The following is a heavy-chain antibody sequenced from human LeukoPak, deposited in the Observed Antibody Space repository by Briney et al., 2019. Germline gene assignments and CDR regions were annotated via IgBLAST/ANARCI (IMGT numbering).Heavy chain of an antibody. CDR2: IWYDGSNK. J-gene: IGHJ1*01. CDR1: GFTFSSYG. Sequence: GGSLRLSCAASGFTFSSYGMHWVRQAPGKGLEWVAVIWYDGSNKYYADSVQGRFTISRDNSKNTLYLKMNSPRAEDTAVYYCARDSDGAEYFQHWGQGTLVTVSS. V-gene: IGHV3-33*01. CDR3: ARDSDGAEYFQH.